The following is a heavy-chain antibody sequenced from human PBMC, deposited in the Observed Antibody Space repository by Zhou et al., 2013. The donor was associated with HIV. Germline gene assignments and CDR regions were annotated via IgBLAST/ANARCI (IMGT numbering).Heavy chain of an antibody. CDR2: FDPEDVET. J-gene: IGHJ3*02. CDR1: GYTLSELS. D-gene: IGHD1-1*01. CDR3: TIDRLLEERLENALVI. V-gene: IGHV1-24*01. Sequence: QVQLVQSGAELTRPGASVKVSCKVSGYTLSELSILWVRLAPGNGPEWMGRFDPEDVETVYAQKFQDRVTMTGDTSTDTAYMDLGGLTSDDTAVYYCTIDRLLEERLENALVIWGQGTMVSVSS.